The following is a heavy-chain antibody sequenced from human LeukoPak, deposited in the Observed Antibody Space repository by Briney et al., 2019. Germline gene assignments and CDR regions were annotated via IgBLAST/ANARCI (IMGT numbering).Heavy chain of an antibody. V-gene: IGHV3-33*06. CDR2: IWYDGSNK. CDR1: GFTFSSYG. CDR3: AKMAYDSSAPI. D-gene: IGHD3-22*01. Sequence: PGGSLRLSCAASGFTFSSYGMHWVRQAPGKGLEWVAVIWYDGSNKYYADSVKGRFTISRDNSKNTLYLQMNSLRAEDTAVYYCAKMAYDSSAPIWGQGTMVTVSS. J-gene: IGHJ3*02.